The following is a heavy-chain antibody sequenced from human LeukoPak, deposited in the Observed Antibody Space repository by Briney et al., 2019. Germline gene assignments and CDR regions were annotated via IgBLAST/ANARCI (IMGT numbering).Heavy chain of an antibody. Sequence: GGSLRLSCAASGFTFSSYAMHWVRQAPGQGLEWVAVISYDGSNKYYGDSVKGRIPISRGNFPNTLYLQMNSLRAEDTAVYYCARGEQWLASEGFDYWGQGTLVTVSS. D-gene: IGHD6-19*01. J-gene: IGHJ4*02. CDR3: ARGEQWLASEGFDY. CDR1: GFTFSSYA. V-gene: IGHV3-30-3*01. CDR2: ISYDGSNK.